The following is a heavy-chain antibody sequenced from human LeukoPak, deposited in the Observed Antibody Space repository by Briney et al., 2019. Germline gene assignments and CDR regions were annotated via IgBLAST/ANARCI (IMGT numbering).Heavy chain of an antibody. CDR1: GFTFTNVW. CDR2: IKSKGDGETT. CDR3: TTNAGSYGIDV. D-gene: IGHD1-26*01. Sequence: PGGSLRLSCAASGFTFTNVWMSWVRQAPGKELEWVGRIKSKGDGETTDYAAPVRDRFTVSRDDSKDTLYLQMSSLKAEDTAIYYCTTNAGSYGIDVWGQGTMVTVSS. J-gene: IGHJ3*01. V-gene: IGHV3-15*01.